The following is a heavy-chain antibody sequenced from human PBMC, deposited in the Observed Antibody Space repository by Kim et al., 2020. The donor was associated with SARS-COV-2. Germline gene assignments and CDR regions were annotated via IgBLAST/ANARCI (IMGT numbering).Heavy chain of an antibody. CDR3: AREAALIAAPQKNFDY. J-gene: IGHJ4*02. Sequence: ASVKVSCKASGFPFTNYFMHWVRQAPGQGLEWMGTINPSGAFTLFTQKYQGRVIITKDTSTSTVYMEVSSLRSEDTAVYFCAREAALIAAPQKNFDYWSQGTLVTVSS. D-gene: IGHD6-25*01. CDR1: GFPFTNYF. CDR2: INPSGAFT. V-gene: IGHV1-46*01.